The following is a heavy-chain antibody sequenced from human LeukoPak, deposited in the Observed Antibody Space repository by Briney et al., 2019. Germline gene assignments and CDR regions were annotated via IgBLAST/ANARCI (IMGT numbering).Heavy chain of an antibody. CDR2: IYTSGST. J-gene: IGHJ4*02. V-gene: IGHV4-61*02. D-gene: IGHD3-22*01. Sequence: SETLSLTCTVSGGSISSGSYYWSWIRQPAGKGLEWIGRIYTSGSTNYNPSLKSRVTISVDTSKNQFSLKLSSVTAADTAVYYCARVAYYYDSSGYGIDYWGQGTLVTVSS. CDR1: GGSISSGSYY. CDR3: ARVAYYYDSSGYGIDY.